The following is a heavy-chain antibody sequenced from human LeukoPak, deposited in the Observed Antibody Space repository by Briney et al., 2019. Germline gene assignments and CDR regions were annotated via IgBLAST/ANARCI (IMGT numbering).Heavy chain of an antibody. D-gene: IGHD6-13*01. J-gene: IGHJ3*01. CDR1: GFTFSSYA. Sequence: PGGSLRLSCAASGFTFSSYAMSWVRQAPGKGVEWVSAISGSGGSTYYADSVKGRFTISRDNAKNSLYLQMNSLRAEDTAVYYCVRGVSISSSWYNDLWGQGTMVTVSS. V-gene: IGHV3-23*01. CDR3: VRGVSISSSWYNDL. CDR2: ISGSGGST.